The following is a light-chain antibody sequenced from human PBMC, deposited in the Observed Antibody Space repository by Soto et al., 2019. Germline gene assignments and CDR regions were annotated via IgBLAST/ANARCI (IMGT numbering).Light chain of an antibody. V-gene: IGLV2-8*01. J-gene: IGLJ1*01. Sequence: QSVLTQPPFASGSPGQSVTISCTGTSSDVGGYNYVSWYQQHPGKAPKLMIYEVSKRPSGVPDRFSGSKSGNTASLTVSGLQAEDEADYYCSSYAGSNNPYVFGTGTKVTVL. CDR2: EVS. CDR1: SSDVGGYNY. CDR3: SSYAGSNNPYV.